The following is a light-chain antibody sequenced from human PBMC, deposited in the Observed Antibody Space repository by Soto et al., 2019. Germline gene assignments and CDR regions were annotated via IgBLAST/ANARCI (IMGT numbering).Light chain of an antibody. CDR1: QSISNN. CDR3: QQYNNWHRT. Sequence: EIVMTQSPATLSVSPGERATLSCRASQSISNNLAWYQQKPGQAPRLLIYGASARATDVPTRFSGSGSGTDFTITISSLLSEDFAVYYCQQYNNWHRTFGQGTKVEIK. V-gene: IGKV3-15*01. J-gene: IGKJ1*01. CDR2: GAS.